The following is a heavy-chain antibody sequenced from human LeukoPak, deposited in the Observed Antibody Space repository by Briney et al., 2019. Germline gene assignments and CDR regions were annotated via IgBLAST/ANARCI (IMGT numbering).Heavy chain of an antibody. J-gene: IGHJ3*01. CDR1: GGSISNYY. D-gene: IGHD4-17*01. V-gene: IGHV4-59*08. CDR3: ARSYGDYITGAYAFDV. Sequence: SETLSLTCTVSGGSISNYYWSWIRQPPEKGLEWIGYIYYSGSTNYNPSLKSRLTISVDTSKNQFSLKLSSVTAADTAVYYCARSYGDYITGAYAFDVWGQGTMVTV. CDR2: IYYSGST.